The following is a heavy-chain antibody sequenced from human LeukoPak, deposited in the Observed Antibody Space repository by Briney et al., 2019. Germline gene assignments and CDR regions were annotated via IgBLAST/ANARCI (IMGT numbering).Heavy chain of an antibody. V-gene: IGHV1-8*01. CDR3: ARGYPYCSSTSCIPDYYYGMDV. Sequence: APVKVSCKASGYTFTSYDINWVRRATGQGLEWMGWMNPNSGNTGYAQKFQGRVTMTRNTSISTAYMELSSLRSEDTAVYYCARGYPYCSSTSCIPDYYYGMDVWGQGTTVTVSS. D-gene: IGHD2-2*01. CDR1: GYTFTSYD. CDR2: MNPNSGNT. J-gene: IGHJ6*02.